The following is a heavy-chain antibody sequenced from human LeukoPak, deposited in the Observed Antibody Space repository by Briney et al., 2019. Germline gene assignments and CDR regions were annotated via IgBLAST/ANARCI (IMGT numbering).Heavy chain of an antibody. V-gene: IGHV4-39*01. D-gene: IGHD1-26*01. Sequence: SETLSLTCTVSGASISSRDDYWGWIRPAPGKGLEWIGSIYSSGTTYYNPSLKSRLSISVDTSKNQFSLELSSVTAADTAVYYCARGIVGRTEFHSWGQGSLVTVSS. J-gene: IGHJ4*02. CDR2: IYSSGTT. CDR3: ARGIVGRTEFHS. CDR1: GASISSRDDY.